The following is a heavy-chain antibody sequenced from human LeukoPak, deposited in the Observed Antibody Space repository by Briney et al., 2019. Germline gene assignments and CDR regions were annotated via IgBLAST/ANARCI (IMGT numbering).Heavy chain of an antibody. Sequence: GGSLRLSCAASGFTFSSYSMTWVRQAPGKGLEWVSYISSSSSTIYYADSVKGRFTISRDNAKNSLYLQMNSLRAEDTAVYYCARDSTLRNFDYWGQGTLVTVSS. CDR3: ARDSTLRNFDY. J-gene: IGHJ4*02. V-gene: IGHV3-48*01. CDR2: ISSSSSTI. CDR1: GFTFSSYS.